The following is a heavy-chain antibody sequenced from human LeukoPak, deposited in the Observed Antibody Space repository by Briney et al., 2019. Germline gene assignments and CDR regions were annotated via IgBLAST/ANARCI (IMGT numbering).Heavy chain of an antibody. D-gene: IGHD5-12*01. Sequence: SETLSLTCTVSGDSISSYFWSWIRQPPGKGLEWIGSIYYSGSTYYNPSLKSRVTISVDTSKNQFSLKLSSVTAADTAVYYCARLQYGLEYSGYDYIDYWGQGTLVTVSS. CDR2: IYYSGST. CDR3: ARLQYGLEYSGYDYIDY. J-gene: IGHJ4*02. V-gene: IGHV4-59*05. CDR1: GDSISSYF.